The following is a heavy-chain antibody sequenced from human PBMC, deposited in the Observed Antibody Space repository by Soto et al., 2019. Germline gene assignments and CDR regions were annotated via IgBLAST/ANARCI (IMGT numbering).Heavy chain of an antibody. V-gene: IGHV3-23*01. J-gene: IGHJ4*02. CDR3: AKEVGYCSSSSCYYFDY. CDR1: GFTLSSYA. D-gene: IGHD2-2*01. CDR2: ISGSGGTT. Sequence: GGSLRLSCEASGFTLSSYAMSWVRQAPGKGLQWVSGISGSGGTTHYADSVKGRFTISRDKSQNTLYLQMNSLRVEDTAVYYCAKEVGYCSSSSCYYFDYWGQGTLVTVSS.